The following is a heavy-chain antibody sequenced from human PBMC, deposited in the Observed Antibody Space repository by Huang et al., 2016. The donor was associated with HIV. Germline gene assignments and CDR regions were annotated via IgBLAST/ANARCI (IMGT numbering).Heavy chain of an antibody. D-gene: IGHD3-22*01. CDR2: IIPIFGTA. V-gene: IGHV1-69*01. Sequence: QVQLVQSGAEVKKPGSSVKVSCKASGGTFSSYAIRWVRQAPGQGLEWMGGIIPIFGTANYAQKFQGRVTIIADESTSTAYMELSSLRSEDTAVYYCARVESRRYYDSSGYYYWGQGTLVTVSS. J-gene: IGHJ4*02. CDR1: GGTFSSYA. CDR3: ARVESRRYYDSSGYYY.